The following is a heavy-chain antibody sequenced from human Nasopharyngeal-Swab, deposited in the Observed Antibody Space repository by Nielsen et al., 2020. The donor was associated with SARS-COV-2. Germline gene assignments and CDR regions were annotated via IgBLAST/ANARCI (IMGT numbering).Heavy chain of an antibody. CDR2: IGSDYHNV. V-gene: IGHV3-48*02. CDR1: GFSFSIYG. J-gene: IGHJ4*02. D-gene: IGHD3-9*01. CDR3: ARDTILTPDY. Sequence: GESLKISCAASGFSFSIYGMSWVRQAPGKGLEWVSYIGSDYHNVHYADSVKGRFTISRDNAKNSLYLQMNGLRDEDTAVYYCARDTILTPDYWGQGTLVTVSS.